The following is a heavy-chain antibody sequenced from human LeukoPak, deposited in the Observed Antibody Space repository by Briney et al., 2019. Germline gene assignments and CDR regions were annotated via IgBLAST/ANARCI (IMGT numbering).Heavy chain of an antibody. J-gene: IGHJ3*02. Sequence: ASVKVSCKASGYTFTGYYMHWVRQAPGQGLEWMGWINPNSGGTNYAQKFQGRVTMTRDTSISTAYMELSRLRSDDTAVYYCARDLVAGYTDAFHIWGQGTMVTVSS. CDR1: GYTFTGYY. CDR3: ARDLVAGYTDAFHI. D-gene: IGHD5-24*01. V-gene: IGHV1-2*02. CDR2: INPNSGGT.